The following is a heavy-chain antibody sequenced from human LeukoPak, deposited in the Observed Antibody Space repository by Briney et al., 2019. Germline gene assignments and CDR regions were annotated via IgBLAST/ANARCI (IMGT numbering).Heavy chain of an antibody. Sequence: SESLSLTCSRSGGSISAYCWNWIRQPLGKGLEWIGYIYFTGTATYHPSLRSRVTISLDTSNNQFSLDLTSVTVADTAVYYCARLSSGSRPNFDSWGQGSLVTVSS. D-gene: IGHD6-19*01. CDR2: IYFTGTA. J-gene: IGHJ4*02. CDR3: ARLSSGSRPNFDS. CDR1: GGSISAYC. V-gene: IGHV4-59*08.